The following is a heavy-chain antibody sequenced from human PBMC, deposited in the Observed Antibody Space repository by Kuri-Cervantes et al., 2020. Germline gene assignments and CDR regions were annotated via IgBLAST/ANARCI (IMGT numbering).Heavy chain of an antibody. J-gene: IGHJ4*02. V-gene: IGHV3-30-3*01. D-gene: IGHD6-13*01. CDR1: GFTFSSYA. Sequence: LSLTCAASGFTFSSYAMHRVRQAPGKGLEWVAVISYDGSNKYYADSVKGRFTISRDNSKNTLYLQMNTLRAEDTAIYYCAKGVGQQLVYDYWGQGTLVTVSS. CDR3: AKGVGQQLVYDY. CDR2: ISYDGSNK.